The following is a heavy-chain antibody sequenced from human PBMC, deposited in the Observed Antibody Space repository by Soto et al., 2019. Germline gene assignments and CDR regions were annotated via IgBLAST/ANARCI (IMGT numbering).Heavy chain of an antibody. J-gene: IGHJ4*02. CDR2: ISDSGGTS. CDR3: AKRRGAVPAFAY. CDR1: GGIFGNYV. D-gene: IGHD3-10*01. V-gene: IGHV3-23*01. Sequence: WVPLRLPWTVAGGIFGNYVMSWVRQAPGKGLEWVSSISDSGGTSYYADSVRGRFTISRDNSKNTLYLQMNSLRAEDTAIYYCAKRRGAVPAFAYWGQGTLVTVSS.